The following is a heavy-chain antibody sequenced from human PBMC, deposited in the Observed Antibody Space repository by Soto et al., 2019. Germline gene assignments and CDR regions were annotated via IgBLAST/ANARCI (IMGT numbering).Heavy chain of an antibody. Sequence: ASVKVSCKASGYTFTSYYMHWVRQAPGQGLEWMGIINPSGGSTSYAQKFQGRVTMTRDTSTSTVYMELSSLRSEDTAVYYCAITREAVAGTGDFDYWGQGTLVTVSS. J-gene: IGHJ4*02. CDR3: AITREAVAGTGDFDY. CDR2: INPSGGST. V-gene: IGHV1-46*03. CDR1: GYTFTSYY. D-gene: IGHD6-19*01.